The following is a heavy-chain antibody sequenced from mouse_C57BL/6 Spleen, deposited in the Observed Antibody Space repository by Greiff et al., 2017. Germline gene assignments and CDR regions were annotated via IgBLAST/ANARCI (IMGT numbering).Heavy chain of an antibody. CDR1: GYTFTSYW. D-gene: IGHD4-1*01. V-gene: IGHV1-74*01. CDR2: IYPYGSDT. CDR3: AIEGLGPAWFAY. Sequence: QVQLQQSGAELVKPGASVKVSCKASGYTFTSYWMHWVKQRPGQGLEWIGRIYPYGSDTNYNQKFKGKATLTVDKSSSTAYMQLSILTSEDSAVXYGAIEGLGPAWFAYWGQGTLVTVSA. J-gene: IGHJ3*01.